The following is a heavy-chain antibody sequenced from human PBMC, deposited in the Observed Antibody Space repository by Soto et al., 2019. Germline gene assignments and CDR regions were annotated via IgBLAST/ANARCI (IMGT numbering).Heavy chain of an antibody. D-gene: IGHD3-22*01. CDR2: ISGRGGST. J-gene: IGHJ4*02. CDR3: AKWWGPIVVDGPSDY. V-gene: IGHV3-23*01. Sequence: GGSLRLSCAASGFTFSSYAMSWVRRAPGKGLEWVSGISGRGGSTHYADSVKGRFTISRENSKNTLCLQMNSLRADDTAIYYCAKWWGPIVVDGPSDYWGKGTLVTVSS. CDR1: GFTFSSYA.